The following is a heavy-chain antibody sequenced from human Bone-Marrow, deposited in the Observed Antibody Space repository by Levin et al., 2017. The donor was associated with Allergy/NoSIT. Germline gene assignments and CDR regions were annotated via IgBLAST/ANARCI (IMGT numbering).Heavy chain of an antibody. CDR3: ARDPRYTSGWFPPFDC. Sequence: ASVKVSCKASGYTFTSYYIHWVRQAPGQGLEWMGVINPSDGGTSHAQKFLGRVALTSDTSTSTVYMELSSLRSEDTAVFYCARDPRYTSGWFPPFDCWGQGTLITVSS. D-gene: IGHD6-19*01. CDR1: GYTFTSYY. CDR2: INPSDGGT. J-gene: IGHJ4*02. V-gene: IGHV1-46*01.